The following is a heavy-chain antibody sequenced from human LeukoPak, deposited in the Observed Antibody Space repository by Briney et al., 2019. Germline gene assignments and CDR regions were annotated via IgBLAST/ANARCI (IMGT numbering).Heavy chain of an antibody. CDR2: INPNSGGT. D-gene: IGHD3-16*02. V-gene: IGHV1-2*02. Sequence: ASVKVSCKASGYTFTGYYMHWVRQAPGQGLEWMGWINPNSGGTNYAQKFQGRVTMTRDTSISTAYMELSRLRSDDTAVHCCARDGSPDDYVWGSYRHNWFDPWGQGTLVTVSS. CDR1: GYTFTGYY. J-gene: IGHJ5*02. CDR3: ARDGSPDDYVWGSYRHNWFDP.